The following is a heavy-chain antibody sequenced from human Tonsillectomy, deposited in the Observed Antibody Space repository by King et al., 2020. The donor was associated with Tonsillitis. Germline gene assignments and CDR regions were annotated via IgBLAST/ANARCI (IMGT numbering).Heavy chain of an antibody. Sequence: VQLVESGGGLVQPGGSLRLSCAASGFTFNSIAMTWVRQAPGKGLELVSTITGSGGTTYYADSVKGRVTISRDNSNNTLFLQMNSLRDEDTAVYYCAKAIVVAKISLDSWGQGTLVTVSS. CDR2: ITGSGGTT. V-gene: IGHV3-23*04. D-gene: IGHD3-22*01. J-gene: IGHJ4*02. CDR1: GFTFNSIA. CDR3: AKAIVVAKISLDS.